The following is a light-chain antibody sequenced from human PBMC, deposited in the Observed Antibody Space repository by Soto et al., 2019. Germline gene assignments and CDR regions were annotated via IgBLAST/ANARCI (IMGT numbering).Light chain of an antibody. J-gene: IGLJ2*01. Sequence: QSVLTQPPSVSAAPGQKVTISCSGSSSNIGNNYVSWYQQLPGTAPKLLIYYNNKRPSGIPDRFSGSKSGTSATLGITGLQTGDEADYYCGTWYSSLSAPVVFGGGTQLTVL. CDR1: SSNIGNNY. CDR3: GTWYSSLSAPVV. CDR2: YNN. V-gene: IGLV1-51*01.